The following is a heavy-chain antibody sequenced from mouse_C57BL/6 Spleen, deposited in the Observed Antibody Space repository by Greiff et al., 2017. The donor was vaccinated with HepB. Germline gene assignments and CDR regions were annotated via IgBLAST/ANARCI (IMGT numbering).Heavy chain of an antibody. D-gene: IGHD2-3*01. CDR2: ISYDGSN. CDR3: ARDDDDGYYGAMDY. J-gene: IGHJ4*01. CDR1: GYSITSGYY. V-gene: IGHV3-6*01. Sequence: DVQLQESGPGLVKPSQSLSLTCSVTGYSITSGYYWNWIRQVPGNKLEWRGDISYDGSNNYNPSLKNRISITRYTSKNQFFLKLNAVTTEDTATYYCARDDDDGYYGAMDYCVQGTSVTVSS.